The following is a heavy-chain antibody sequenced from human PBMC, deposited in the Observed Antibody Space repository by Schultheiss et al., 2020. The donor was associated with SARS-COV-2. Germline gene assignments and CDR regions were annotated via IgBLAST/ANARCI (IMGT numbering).Heavy chain of an antibody. D-gene: IGHD3-3*01. J-gene: IGHJ6*03. V-gene: IGHV3-7*05. CDR1: GFTLSTYA. CDR3: ARVTVSFDFWSGYRYYYYMDV. Sequence: GGSLRLSCVASGFTLSTYAMSWVRRAPGKGLEWVANIKQDGSEKYYVDSVKGRFTISRDNAKNSLYLQMNSLRAEDTAVYYCARVTVSFDFWSGYRYYYYMDVWGKGTTVTVSS. CDR2: IKQDGSEK.